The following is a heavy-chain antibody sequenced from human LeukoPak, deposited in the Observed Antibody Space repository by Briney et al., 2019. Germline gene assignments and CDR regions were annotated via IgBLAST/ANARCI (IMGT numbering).Heavy chain of an antibody. J-gene: IGHJ4*02. D-gene: IGHD3-10*01. CDR3: ARHGSYGSGSYYGD. V-gene: IGHV4-31*03. Sequence: SQTLSLTCTVSGVSISSGGYYWSWIRQHPGKGLEWIGYIYYSGTTYYNPSLKSRVTISVDTSKNQFSLKLSSVTAADTAVYYCARHGSYGSGSYYGDWGQGTLVTVSS. CDR2: IYYSGTT. CDR1: GVSISSGGYY.